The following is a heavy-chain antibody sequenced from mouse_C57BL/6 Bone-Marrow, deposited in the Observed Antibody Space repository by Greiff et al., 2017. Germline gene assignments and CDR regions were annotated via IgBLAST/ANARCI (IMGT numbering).Heavy chain of an antibody. Sequence: EVQLQQPGPELVKPGASVKISCKASGYSFTDYNMTWVKQSHGQSLEWIGVINPNYGTTSYNKKFKSTATLTVDQSSSTAYMQHNSLTSDDSAVYDCGRSYDYEYAMDYWGQGTAVTVSS. CDR2: INPNYGTT. J-gene: IGHJ4*01. V-gene: IGHV1-39*01. CDR3: GRSYDYEYAMDY. CDR1: GYSFTDYN. D-gene: IGHD2-4*01.